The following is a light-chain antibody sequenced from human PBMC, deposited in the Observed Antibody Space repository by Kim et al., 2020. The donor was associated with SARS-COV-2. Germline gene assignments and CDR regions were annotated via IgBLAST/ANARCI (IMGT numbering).Light chain of an antibody. CDR2: GKN. CDR3: NSRDSSGNLYVV. J-gene: IGLJ2*01. CDR1: SLRSYY. Sequence: LGQTVRITCQGDSLRSYYASWYQQMPGQAPVLVIYGKNNRPSGIPDRFSGSSSGNTASLTITGAQAEDEADYYCNSRDSSGNLYVVFGGGTQLTVL. V-gene: IGLV3-19*01.